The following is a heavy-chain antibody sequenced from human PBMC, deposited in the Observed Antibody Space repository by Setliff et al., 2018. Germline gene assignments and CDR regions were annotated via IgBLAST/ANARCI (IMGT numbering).Heavy chain of an antibody. D-gene: IGHD6-13*01. Sequence: GGSLRLSCVASGFTFDDYAMSWVRQAPGKGLEWVCGINWNGGSTGYADSVKGRFTFSRDNAKNSLYLQMSSLRAEDTAIYYCVRERSGYSSNWYTLDAFDIWGQGTMVTVSS. J-gene: IGHJ3*02. CDR1: GFTFDDYA. CDR2: INWNGGST. V-gene: IGHV3-20*04. CDR3: VRERSGYSSNWYTLDAFDI.